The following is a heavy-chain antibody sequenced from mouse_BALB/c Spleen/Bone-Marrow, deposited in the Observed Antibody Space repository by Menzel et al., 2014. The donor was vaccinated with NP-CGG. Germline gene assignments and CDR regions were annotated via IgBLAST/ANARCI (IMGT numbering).Heavy chain of an antibody. CDR3: VRAIYYEDDDCGPFAY. Sequence: QVQLQKSGAELVKPGASVKVSCKASGYAFTNYLIEWVKQRPGQGLEWIGEISPGSGGINYNEKFKGKATLTADNSSSKAYMHRSSLKVDDSTDECCVRAIYYEDDDCGPFAYWGQGTLVTVSA. CDR2: ISPGSGGI. D-gene: IGHD2-4*01. CDR1: GYAFTNYL. J-gene: IGHJ3*01. V-gene: IGHV1-54*01.